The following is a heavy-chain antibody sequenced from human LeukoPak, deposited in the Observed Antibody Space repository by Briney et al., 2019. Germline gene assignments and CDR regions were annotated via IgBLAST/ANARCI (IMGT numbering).Heavy chain of an antibody. V-gene: IGHV3-48*03. CDR3: ARRGHDPGIPFDI. J-gene: IGHJ3*02. CDR2: ISSRGSAI. CDR1: GFTFSSYE. Sequence: PGGSLRLSCAASGFTFSSYEMNWVRQAPGKGLEWVSYISSRGSAIYYADSVKGRFTISRDNAKNSLYLQMNSLRADDTAVYYCARRGHDPGIPFDIWGQGTMVTVSS. D-gene: IGHD1-1*01.